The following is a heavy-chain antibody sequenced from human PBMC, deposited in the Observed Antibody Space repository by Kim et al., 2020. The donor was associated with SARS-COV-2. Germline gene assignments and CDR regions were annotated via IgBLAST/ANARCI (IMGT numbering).Heavy chain of an antibody. J-gene: IGHJ6*02. Sequence: SETLSLTCTVSGGSISSSGYYWGWIRQPPGKGLEWIGTIYYSGSTYYNPSLKSRVTIFVDTSQNQFPLRLSSVTAAGTAVYYCARHPLVPGTTSYIGYYYYGMDVWGQGATVTVSS. CDR1: GGSISSSGYY. CDR2: IYYSGST. D-gene: IGHD1-7*01. V-gene: IGHV4-39*01. CDR3: ARHPLVPGTTSYIGYYYYGMDV.